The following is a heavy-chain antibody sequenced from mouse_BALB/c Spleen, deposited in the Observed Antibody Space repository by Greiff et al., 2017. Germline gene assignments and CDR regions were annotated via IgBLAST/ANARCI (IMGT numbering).Heavy chain of an antibody. CDR1: GFTFTDYY. J-gene: IGHJ2*01. CDR2: IRNKANGYTT. Sequence: EVKLMESGGGLVQPGGSLRLSCATSGFTFTDYYMSWVRQPPGKALEWLGFIRNKANGYTTEYSASVKGRFTISRDNSQSILYLQMNTLRAEDSATYYCARDFYGSTLYYFDYWGQGTTLTVSS. D-gene: IGHD1-1*01. V-gene: IGHV7-3*02. CDR3: ARDFYGSTLYYFDY.